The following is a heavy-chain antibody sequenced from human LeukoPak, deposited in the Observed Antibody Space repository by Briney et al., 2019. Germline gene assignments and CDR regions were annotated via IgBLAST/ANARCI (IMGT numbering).Heavy chain of an antibody. D-gene: IGHD2-8*01. Sequence: SETLSLTCTVSGGSISSSTYHWGWIRQPPGKGLEWIGSFTGNTYSNPSLKSRVTISLDTSKNQFSLKLTTVTPADAAMYYCTRLVNGRPLDLSGQGVLVTVSS. CDR3: TRLVNGRPLDL. J-gene: IGHJ4*02. CDR1: GGSISSSTYH. CDR2: FTGNT. V-gene: IGHV4-39*01.